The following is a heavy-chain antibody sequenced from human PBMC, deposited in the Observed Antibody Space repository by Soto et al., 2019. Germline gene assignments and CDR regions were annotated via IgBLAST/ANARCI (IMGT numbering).Heavy chain of an antibody. V-gene: IGHV3-7*04. CDR2: IKPDGSEK. CDR3: ARGDYYDTSGPFSDAFDI. J-gene: IGHJ3*02. CDR1: GFTFNNYW. Sequence: GGSLRVSCAASGFTFNNYWMSWVRQAPGKGLEWVANIKPDGSEKWYVDSVKGRFTISRDNAKNSLYLQMNSLRAEDTAVYYCARGDYYDTSGPFSDAFDIWGQGTMVTVSS. D-gene: IGHD3-22*01.